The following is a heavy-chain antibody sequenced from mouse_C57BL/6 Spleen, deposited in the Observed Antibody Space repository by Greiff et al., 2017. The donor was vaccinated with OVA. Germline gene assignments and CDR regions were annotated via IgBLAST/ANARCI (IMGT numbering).Heavy chain of an antibody. CDR3: ARQSLDGYYTWFAY. J-gene: IGHJ3*01. Sequence: VQRVESGPGLVAPSQSLSITCTVSGFSLTSYGVHWVRQPPGKGLEWLVVIWSDGSTTYNSALKSRLSISKDNSKSQVFLKMNSLQTDDTAMYYCARQSLDGYYTWFAYWGQGTLVTVSA. D-gene: IGHD2-3*01. V-gene: IGHV2-6-1*01. CDR1: GFSLTSYG. CDR2: IWSDGST.